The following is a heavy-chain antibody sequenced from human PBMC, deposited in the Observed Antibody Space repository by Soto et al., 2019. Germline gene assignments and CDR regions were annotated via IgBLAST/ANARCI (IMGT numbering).Heavy chain of an antibody. V-gene: IGHV5-51*01. CDR3: ARRPPISGFSSGYLREDYYYAMDV. D-gene: IGHD3-3*01. CDR1: VYSFTSYW. CDR2: IYPGDSDT. Sequence: GESLKISCKGSVYSFTSYWIGWARQMPGKGLELLGLIYPGDSDTRYSPSFQCQVTISADXSISTAYLQWSSLKASDTAMYYCARRPPISGFSSGYLREDYYYAMDVWGQATTVTVS. J-gene: IGHJ6*01.